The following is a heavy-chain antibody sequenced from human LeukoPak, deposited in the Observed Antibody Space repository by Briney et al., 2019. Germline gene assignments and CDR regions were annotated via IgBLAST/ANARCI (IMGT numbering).Heavy chain of an antibody. D-gene: IGHD3-22*01. V-gene: IGHV4-39*01. J-gene: IGHJ4*02. CDR2: IYYSGST. CDR1: GGSISSSSYY. CDR3: ARRARYYDSSGYYYDVWDY. Sequence: PSETLSLTCTVSGGSISSSSYYWGWIRQPPGKRLEWIGSIYYSGSTYYNPSLKSRVTISVDTSKNQFSLKLSSVTAADTAVYYCARRARYYDSSGYYYDVWDYWGQGTLVTVSS.